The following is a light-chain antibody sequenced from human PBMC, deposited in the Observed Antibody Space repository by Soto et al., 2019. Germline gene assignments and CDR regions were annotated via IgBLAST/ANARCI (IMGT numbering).Light chain of an antibody. CDR3: QQYYSYPLT. V-gene: IGKV1-8*01. Sequence: AIRMTQSPSSFSASTGDRVTITCRASQGISSYLAWYQQKPGKAPKLLIYAASTLQSGVPSTFSGSGSGTDFTLTISYLQSEDFATYYCQQYYSYPLTFGGGTKVDIK. J-gene: IGKJ4*01. CDR2: AAS. CDR1: QGISSY.